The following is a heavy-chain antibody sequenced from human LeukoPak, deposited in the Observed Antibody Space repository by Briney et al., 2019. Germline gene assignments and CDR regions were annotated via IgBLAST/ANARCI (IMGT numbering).Heavy chain of an antibody. CDR3: TRGVGGWSYYALFDY. Sequence: SQTLSLTCAISGDSVSSNGASWNWIRQSPSRGLEWLGRTYYRSKWYNDYAVSVKSRMTINPDTSKNQFSLQLNSVTPEDAAVYYCTRGVGGWSYYALFDYWGQGTLVTVSS. V-gene: IGHV6-1*01. J-gene: IGHJ4*02. D-gene: IGHD1-26*01. CDR1: GDSVSSNGAS. CDR2: TYYRSKWYN.